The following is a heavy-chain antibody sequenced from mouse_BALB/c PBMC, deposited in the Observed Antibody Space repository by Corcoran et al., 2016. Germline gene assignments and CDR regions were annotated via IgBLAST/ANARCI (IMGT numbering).Heavy chain of an antibody. CDR2: INTYTGEP. Sequence: QIQLVQSGPELKKPGATVKISCKASGYTFTNYGMNWVKQAPGKGLKWMGWINTYTGEPTYADDFKGRFAFSLETSASTAYLQINNLKNEDTATYFCARDGYYVGYYAMDYWGQGTSVTVSS. CDR1: GYTFTNYG. V-gene: IGHV9-3-1*01. J-gene: IGHJ4*01. CDR3: ARDGYYVGYYAMDY. D-gene: IGHD2-3*01.